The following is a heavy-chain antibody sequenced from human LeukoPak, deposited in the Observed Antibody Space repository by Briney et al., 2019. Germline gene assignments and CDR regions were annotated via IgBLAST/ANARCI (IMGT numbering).Heavy chain of an antibody. J-gene: IGHJ4*02. V-gene: IGHV5-51*01. D-gene: IGHD6-19*01. CDR3: ARLRYVTGWYVFDY. Sequence: GESLKISCQVSGYSFLSYYIGWVRQVPGKGLEWMGSIYPGDSETRYSPSFQGKVTPSADNSTSPAYLQWNSLKASDTAMYYCARLRYVTGWYVFDYWGQGSLVTVSS. CDR2: IYPGDSET. CDR1: GYSFLSYY.